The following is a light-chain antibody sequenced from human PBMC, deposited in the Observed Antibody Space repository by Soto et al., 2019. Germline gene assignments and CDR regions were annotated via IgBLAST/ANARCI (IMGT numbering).Light chain of an antibody. V-gene: IGKV4-1*01. J-gene: IGKJ4*01. CDR2: WAS. CDR3: QQYYNIPLT. CDR1: QSVSHSSDSRNY. Sequence: DIVMTQSPDSLAVSLGERATMNYKSSQSVSHSSDSRNYLDWYQKKPGQPPKLLMSWASVRESGVPGRFSGGGSGTDFTLTISSLQAEDVAVYYCQQYYNIPLTFGGGTKVEIK.